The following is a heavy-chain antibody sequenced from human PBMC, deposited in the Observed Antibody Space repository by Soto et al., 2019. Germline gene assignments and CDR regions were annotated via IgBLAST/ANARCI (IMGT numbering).Heavy chain of an antibody. CDR2: MNPNSGNT. CDR3: ARGLWGYYYGSGSYYPSGT. D-gene: IGHD3-10*01. CDR1: GYTFTSYD. J-gene: IGHJ5*02. Sequence: ASVKVSCKASGYTFTSYDINWVRQAPGQGLEWMGWMNPNSGNTGYAQKFQGRVTMTRNTSISTAYMELSSMRSEDTAVYYCARGLWGYYYGSGSYYPSGTWGQGTLVTVSS. V-gene: IGHV1-8*01.